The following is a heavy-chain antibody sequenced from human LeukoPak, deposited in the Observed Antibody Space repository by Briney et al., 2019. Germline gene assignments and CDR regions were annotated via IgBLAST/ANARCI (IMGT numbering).Heavy chain of an antibody. D-gene: IGHD4-17*01. Sequence: SETVSLTCAVSGGPISSSNWWSWVRQPPGKGLEWIGEIYHSGSTNYNPSLKSRVTISVDKSKNQFSLKLSSVTAADTAVYYCARGNDYGDYGLDYWGQGTLVTVSS. CDR2: IYHSGST. J-gene: IGHJ4*02. CDR1: GGPISSSNW. V-gene: IGHV4-4*02. CDR3: ARGNDYGDYGLDY.